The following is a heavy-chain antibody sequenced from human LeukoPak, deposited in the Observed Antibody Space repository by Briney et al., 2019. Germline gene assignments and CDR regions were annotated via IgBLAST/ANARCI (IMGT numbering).Heavy chain of an antibody. D-gene: IGHD4-17*01. CDR1: GYTFTSYD. V-gene: IGHV1-8*01. J-gene: IGHJ3*02. CDR3: ARQDYGAYFITAFDI. CDR2: MNPNSGNT. Sequence: ASVKVSCKASGYTFTSYDINWVRQAPGQGLEWMGWMNPNSGNTGYAQKFQGRVTMTRNTSISTAYMELSSLRSEDTAVYYCARQDYGAYFITAFDIWGQGTMVTVSS.